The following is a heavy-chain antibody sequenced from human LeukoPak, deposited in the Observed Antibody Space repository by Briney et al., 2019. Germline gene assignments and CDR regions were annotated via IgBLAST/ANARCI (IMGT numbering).Heavy chain of an antibody. CDR3: ASSMWQLVTA. CDR2: IYHSGST. CDR1: GDSISSGGYY. J-gene: IGHJ5*02. Sequence: SETLSLTCTVSGDSISSGGYYWSWIRQPPGKGLEWIGYIYHSGSTYYNPSLKSRVTISVDRSKDQFSLKLSSVTAADTAVYYCASSMWQLVTAWGQGTLVSVSS. V-gene: IGHV4-30-2*01. D-gene: IGHD6-13*01.